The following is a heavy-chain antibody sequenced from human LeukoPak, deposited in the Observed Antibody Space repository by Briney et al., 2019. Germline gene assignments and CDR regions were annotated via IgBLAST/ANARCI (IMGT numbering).Heavy chain of an antibody. CDR3: ARKGWFGEGDY. CDR1: GFTFSSYW. J-gene: IGHJ4*02. D-gene: IGHD3-10*01. V-gene: IGHV3-7*01. Sequence: GGSLRLSCAASGFTFSSYWMSWVHQAPGKGLEWVVNIKQDGSEKYYVDSVKGRFTNSRENAKNSLYLQMNSLRAEDTAVYYCARKGWFGEGDYWGQGTLVTVSS. CDR2: IKQDGSEK.